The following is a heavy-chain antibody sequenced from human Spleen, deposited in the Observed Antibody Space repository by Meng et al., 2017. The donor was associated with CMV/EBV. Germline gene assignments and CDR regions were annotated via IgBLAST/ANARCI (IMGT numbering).Heavy chain of an antibody. J-gene: IGHJ4*02. V-gene: IGHV1-18*01. D-gene: IGHD2-2*01. CDR2: ISAYNGNT. CDR3: ARNLGHCSSTSCYLGY. CDR1: GYTFTSYG. Sequence: GYTFTSYGISWVRQAPGQGLEWMGWISAYNGNTNYAQKLQGRVTMTTDTSTSTAYMELRSLRSDDTAVYYCARNLGHCSSTSCYLGYWGQGTLVTVSS.